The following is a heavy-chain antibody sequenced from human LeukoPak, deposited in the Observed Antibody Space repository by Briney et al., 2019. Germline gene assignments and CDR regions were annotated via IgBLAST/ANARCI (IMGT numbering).Heavy chain of an antibody. CDR2: INPSGGST. Sequence: RASVKVSCKASGYTFTSYYMHWVRQAPGQGLEWMGIINPSGGSTSYAQKSQGRVTMTRDMSTSTVYMELSSLRSEDTAVYYCARDEVDFWRDYYMDVWGKGTTVTVSS. CDR3: ARDEVDFWRDYYMDV. CDR1: GYTFTSYY. V-gene: IGHV1-46*01. D-gene: IGHD3-3*01. J-gene: IGHJ6*03.